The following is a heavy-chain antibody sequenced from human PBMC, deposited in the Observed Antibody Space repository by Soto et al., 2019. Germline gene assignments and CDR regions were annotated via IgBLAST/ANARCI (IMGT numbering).Heavy chain of an antibody. J-gene: IGHJ6*02. D-gene: IGHD1-26*01. V-gene: IGHV1-69*06. CDR1: GGTFSSYA. CDR2: IIPIFGTA. CDR3: ERGENIVGAKGDYYYGMDV. Sequence: SVKVSCKASGGTFSSYAISWVRQAPGQGLEWMGGIIPIFGTANYAQKFQGRVTITADKSTSTAYMELSSLRSEDTAVYYCERGENIVGAKGDYYYGMDVWGQGTTVTAP.